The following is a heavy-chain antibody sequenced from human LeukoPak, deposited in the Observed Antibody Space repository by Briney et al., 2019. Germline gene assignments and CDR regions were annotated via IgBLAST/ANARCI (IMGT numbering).Heavy chain of an antibody. CDR2: IYPGDSDT. V-gene: IGHV5-51*01. CDR1: GYNFTNNW. D-gene: IGHD2-21*02. Sequence: GESLKISCKGSGYNFTNNWIGWVRQMPGKGLEWMGIIYPGDSDTRYSPSFQGQVTISADKSISTAYLQWISLKASDTAIYYCARAYRSHNSDYYNFDYWGQGTLVTVSS. CDR3: ARAYRSHNSDYYNFDY. J-gene: IGHJ4*02.